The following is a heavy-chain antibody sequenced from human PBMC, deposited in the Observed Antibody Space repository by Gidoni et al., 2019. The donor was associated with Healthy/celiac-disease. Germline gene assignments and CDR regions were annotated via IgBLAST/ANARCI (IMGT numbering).Heavy chain of an antibody. J-gene: IGHJ5*02. CDR1: GGSISSSSYY. Sequence: QLQLQESGPGLVKPSETLSLTCTVSGGSISSSSYYWGWIRQPPGKGLEWIGSIYYSGSTYYNPSLKSRVTISVDTSKNQFSLKLSSVTAADTAVYYCARLPLGIAAAGTWFDPWGQGTLVTVSS. CDR3: ARLPLGIAAAGTWFDP. V-gene: IGHV4-39*01. CDR2: IYYSGST. D-gene: IGHD6-13*01.